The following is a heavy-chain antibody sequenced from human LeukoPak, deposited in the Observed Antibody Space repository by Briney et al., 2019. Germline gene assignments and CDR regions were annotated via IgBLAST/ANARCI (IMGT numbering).Heavy chain of an antibody. D-gene: IGHD3-10*01. CDR1: GGSFSGYY. CDR2: INHSGST. CDR3: ARGLIHKVRGVTWSDP. Sequence: PSETLSLTCAVYGGSFSGYYWSWIRQPPGKGLEWIGEINHSGSTNYNPSLKSRVTISVDTSKNQFSLKLSSVTAADTAVYYCARGLIHKVRGVTWSDPWGQGTLVTVSS. J-gene: IGHJ5*02. V-gene: IGHV4-34*01.